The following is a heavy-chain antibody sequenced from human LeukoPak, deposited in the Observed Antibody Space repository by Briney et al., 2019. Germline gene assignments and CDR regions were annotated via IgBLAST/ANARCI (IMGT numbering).Heavy chain of an antibody. J-gene: IGHJ6*03. CDR3: ARMGLSDFYYSYMDV. D-gene: IGHD3-16*01. Sequence: ASVKVSCKASGYTFTSYGITWVRQAPGQGLEWMGWINAYNGNTNYAQKLQGRVTMTTDTSTSTAYMELRSLRSDDTAVYNCARMGLSDFYYSYMDVWGKGTTVTVSS. CDR2: INAYNGNT. V-gene: IGHV1-18*01. CDR1: GYTFTSYG.